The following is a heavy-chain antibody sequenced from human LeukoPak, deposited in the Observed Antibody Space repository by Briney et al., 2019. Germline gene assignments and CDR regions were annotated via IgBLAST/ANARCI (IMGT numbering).Heavy chain of an antibody. J-gene: IGHJ4*02. D-gene: IGHD6-19*01. CDR2: INYSGNT. Sequence: SETLSLTCTVSGGSISSSSYYWGWIRQPPGKGLEWIGSINYSGNTYYNPSLKSRVTISVDTSRNQFSLKLSSVTAADTAVYYCARGYSSGRNFDYWGQGTLVTVSS. V-gene: IGHV4-39*01. CDR1: GGSISSSSYY. CDR3: ARGYSSGRNFDY.